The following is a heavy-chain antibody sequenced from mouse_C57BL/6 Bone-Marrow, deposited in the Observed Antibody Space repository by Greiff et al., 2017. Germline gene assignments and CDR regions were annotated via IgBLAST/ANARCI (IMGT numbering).Heavy chain of an antibody. CDR2: IYPRSGNT. J-gene: IGHJ3*01. Sequence: VQLVESGAELARPGASVKLSCKASGYTFTSYDISWVKQRTGQGLEWIGEIYPRSGNTYYNEKFKGKATLTADKSSSTAYMELRSLTSEDSAVYFCAGEGLRRIAYWGQGTLVTVSA. CDR1: GYTFTSYD. V-gene: IGHV1-81*01. D-gene: IGHD2-4*01. CDR3: AGEGLRRIAY.